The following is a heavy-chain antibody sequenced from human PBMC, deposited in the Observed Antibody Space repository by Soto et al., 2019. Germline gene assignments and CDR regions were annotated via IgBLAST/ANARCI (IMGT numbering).Heavy chain of an antibody. J-gene: IGHJ6*03. CDR1: GGSISSGGYY. CDR2: IYYSGST. V-gene: IGHV4-31*03. D-gene: IGHD2-15*01. Sequence: SETLSLTCTVSGGSISSGGYYWSWIRQHPGKGLEWIGYIYYSGSTYYNPSLKSRVTISVDTSKNQFSLKLSSVTAADTAVYYCARGWSYYYYMDVWGKGTTVTVSS. CDR3: ARGWSYYYYMDV.